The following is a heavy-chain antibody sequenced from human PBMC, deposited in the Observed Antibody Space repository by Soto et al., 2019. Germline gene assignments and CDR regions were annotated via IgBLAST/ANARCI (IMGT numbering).Heavy chain of an antibody. CDR1: GGSSTSNNW. CDR2: IYRTGST. CDR3: ASRDPGTSVDY. V-gene: IGHV4-4*02. D-gene: IGHD1-7*01. J-gene: IGHJ4*02. Sequence: SETLSLTCAVSGGSSTSNNWWTWVRQPPGQGLEWIGEIYRTGSTNYNPSLKSRVTISLDKSENQFSLKVTSLTAADTAVYYCASRDPGTSVDYWGQGALVTVSS.